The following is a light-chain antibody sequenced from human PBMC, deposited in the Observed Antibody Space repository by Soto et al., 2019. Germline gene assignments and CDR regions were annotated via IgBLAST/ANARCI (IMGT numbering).Light chain of an antibody. V-gene: IGKV1-5*01. CDR3: QQFAISTT. Sequence: QLTQYPSSLSASVGDRVTITCRASHNIERWMAWYQQKPGKAPSLLIFGASTLQSGVPSRFSGSGPGTDFTLTISSLQPDDFATYYCQQFAISTTFGQGTKVDIK. CDR1: HNIERW. CDR2: GAS. J-gene: IGKJ1*01.